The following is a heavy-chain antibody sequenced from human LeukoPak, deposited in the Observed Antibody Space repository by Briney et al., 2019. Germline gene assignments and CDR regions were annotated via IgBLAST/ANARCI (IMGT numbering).Heavy chain of an antibody. CDR2: ITNNGGIA. CDR1: GFTFSTYA. D-gene: IGHD1-26*01. CDR3: ARVGRGDAFDI. J-gene: IGHJ3*02. V-gene: IGHV3-64*01. Sequence: GSLRLSCAASGFTFSTYAMHWVRQAPGKGLEYVSAITNNGGIAYYANSVKGRFTIPRDNSKNTLYLQMGSLSAEDMAVYYCARVGRGDAFDIWGHGTMVTVSS.